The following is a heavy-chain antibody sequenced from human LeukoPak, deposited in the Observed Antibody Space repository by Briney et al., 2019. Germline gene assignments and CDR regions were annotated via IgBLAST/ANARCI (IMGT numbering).Heavy chain of an antibody. J-gene: IGHJ4*02. CDR3: ARHTDSSGSLGY. V-gene: IGHV4-59*08. D-gene: IGHD6-19*01. CDR2: IYYSGST. CDR1: GGSVSSYS. Sequence: SETLSLTCTVSGGSVSSYSWSWIRQPLGKGLEWIGYIYYSGSTNYNPSLRGRVTISEDTSKNQFSLKLSSVTAADTAVYYCARHTDSSGSLGYWGQGTLVTVSS.